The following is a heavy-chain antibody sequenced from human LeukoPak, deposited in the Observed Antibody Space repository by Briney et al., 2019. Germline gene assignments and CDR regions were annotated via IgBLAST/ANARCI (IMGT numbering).Heavy chain of an antibody. V-gene: IGHV3-33*01. CDR3: AGISYSGTWPVGY. Sequence: GGSLRLSCTASGFTFSTYGMHWVRQAPGKGLEWVAVIWYDGSRKYYADSVKGRFTISRDNSKNTIYLQMNTLITEDTALYYCAGISYSGTWPVGYWGQGTLVTVSS. J-gene: IGHJ4*02. CDR2: IWYDGSRK. CDR1: GFTFSTYG. D-gene: IGHD6-6*01.